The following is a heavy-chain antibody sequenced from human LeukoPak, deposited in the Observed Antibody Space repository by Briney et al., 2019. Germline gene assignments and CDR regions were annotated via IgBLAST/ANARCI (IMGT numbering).Heavy chain of an antibody. D-gene: IGHD3-10*01. J-gene: IGHJ4*02. Sequence: GASVTVSFTASGYTFTYYYITWGRQAPGQGLGWMGWINPNGGGTNYAQKFQGRVTMTRDTSITTAYMELSRLRSDDTAVYYCARSYYVSGSYVDYWGQGTPVTVSS. CDR1: GYTFTYYY. V-gene: IGHV1-2*02. CDR2: INPNGGGT. CDR3: ARSYYVSGSYVDY.